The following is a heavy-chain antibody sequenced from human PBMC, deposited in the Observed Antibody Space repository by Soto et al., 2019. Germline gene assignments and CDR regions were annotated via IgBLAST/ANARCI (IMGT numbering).Heavy chain of an antibody. V-gene: IGHV3-23*01. Sequence: PVGSLRLSCAAPGFTFSSYAMSWVRQAPGKGLEWVSAISGSGGSTYYADSVKGRFTISRDNSKNTLYLQMNSLRAEDTAVYYCAKSELLRGPSDLWGRGTLVTVSS. CDR3: AKSELLRGPSDL. J-gene: IGHJ2*01. CDR2: ISGSGGST. CDR1: GFTFSSYA. D-gene: IGHD1-26*01.